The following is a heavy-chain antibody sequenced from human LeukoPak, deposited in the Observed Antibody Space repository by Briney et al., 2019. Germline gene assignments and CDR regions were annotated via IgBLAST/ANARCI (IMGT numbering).Heavy chain of an antibody. Sequence: SQTLSLTCTVSGGSISSGDYYWSWIRQHPGKGLEWIGYIYYSGSTYYNPSLKSRVTISVDTSKNQFSLKLSSVTAADTAVYYCARVGIRWNYVDYWGQGTLVTVSS. CDR3: ARVGIRWNYVDY. V-gene: IGHV4-31*03. D-gene: IGHD3-10*01. J-gene: IGHJ4*02. CDR2: IYYSGST. CDR1: GGSISSGDYY.